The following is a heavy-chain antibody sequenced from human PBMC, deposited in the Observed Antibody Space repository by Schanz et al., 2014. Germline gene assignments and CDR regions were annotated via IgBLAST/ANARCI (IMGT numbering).Heavy chain of an antibody. D-gene: IGHD6-13*01. V-gene: IGHV3-23*04. CDR2: INTGVNT. J-gene: IGHJ4*02. CDR1: GFTFGDYA. Sequence: EVQLVESGGGLVQPGGSLRLSCAASGFTFGDYAMTWVRQAPGKGLEWVSAINTGVNTYYADYVRGRCTMTRDNSKNTLYLQMNSLRAGDAAVYYCWGGVIAAAGGAFDYWGQGTLVAVSA. CDR3: WGGVIAAAGGAFDY.